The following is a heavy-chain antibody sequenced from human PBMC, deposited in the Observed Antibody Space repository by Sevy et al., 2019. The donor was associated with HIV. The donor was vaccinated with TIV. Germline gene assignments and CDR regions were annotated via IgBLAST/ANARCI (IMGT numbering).Heavy chain of an antibody. CDR1: GFTFSSYG. D-gene: IGHD5-18*01. J-gene: IGHJ6*02. CDR2: ISYDGSNK. Sequence: GGSLRLSCAAFGFTFSSYGMHWVRQAPGKGLEWVAVISYDGSNKYYADSVKGRFTISRDNSKNTLYLQMNSLRAEDTAVYYCAKVYRGYSSFYGMDVWGQGTTVTVSS. V-gene: IGHV3-30*18. CDR3: AKVYRGYSSFYGMDV.